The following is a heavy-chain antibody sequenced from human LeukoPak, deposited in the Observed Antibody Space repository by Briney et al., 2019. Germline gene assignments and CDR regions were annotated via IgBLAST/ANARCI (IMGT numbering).Heavy chain of an antibody. CDR2: ISHGGSNQ. CDR3: ARPIYYYDTSGYGLDAFDI. D-gene: IGHD3-22*01. V-gene: IGHV3-30*03. Sequence: GRSLRLSCAASGFTFSSYGMHWVRQAPGKGLEWVAIISHGGSNQYYADSVKGRFTISRDNSKNTLYLQMNSLRAEDTAVYYCARPIYYYDTSGYGLDAFDIWGQGTMVTVSS. J-gene: IGHJ3*02. CDR1: GFTFSSYG.